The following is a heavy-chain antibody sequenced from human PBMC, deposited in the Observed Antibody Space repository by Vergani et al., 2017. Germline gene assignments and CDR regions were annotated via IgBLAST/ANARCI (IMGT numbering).Heavy chain of an antibody. CDR2: INPNSDGT. D-gene: IGHD4-17*01. V-gene: IGHV1-2*06. Sequence: QVQLVQSGAEVKKPGASVRVSCKASGYTFTGYYMHWVRQAPGQGLEWMGRINPNSDGTNYAQKFQGRVTMTRDTSISTAYMELSRLGSDDTAVYYCARTSVDGDYVGYWGQGTLVTVSS. CDR3: ARTSVDGDYVGY. J-gene: IGHJ4*02. CDR1: GYTFTGYY.